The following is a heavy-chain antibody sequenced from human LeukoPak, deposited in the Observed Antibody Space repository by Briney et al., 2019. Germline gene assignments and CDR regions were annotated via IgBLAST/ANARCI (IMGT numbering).Heavy chain of an antibody. J-gene: IGHJ4*02. D-gene: IGHD5-12*01. CDR1: GFTFSSYW. V-gene: IGHV3-7*01. CDR3: ARGPSGYHNP. CDR2: IKLDGSEK. Sequence: GGSLRLSCPASGFTFSSYWMSWVRQAPGGGREWVANIKLDGSEKYYVDSVKGRFTISRDNAKNSLYRQMNSLRAEDTAVYYCARGPSGYHNPGGQGTLVAVSS.